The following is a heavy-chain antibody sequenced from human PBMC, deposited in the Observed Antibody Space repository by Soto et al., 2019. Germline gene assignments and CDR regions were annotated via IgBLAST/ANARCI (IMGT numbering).Heavy chain of an antibody. J-gene: IGHJ4*02. CDR1: GGSISSGGYY. V-gene: IGHV4-31*01. D-gene: IGHD3-22*01. Sequence: QVQLQESGPGLVKPSQTLSLTCTVSGGSISSGGYYWSWISQHPGKGREWIGYIYYSVSTYYKPALRMQVTISVDTSKNQFSLKLSAVTAADTAVYSCARGYDSRAAAPLDSWGKGILVTVSS. CDR3: ARGYDSRAAAPLDS. CDR2: IYYSVST.